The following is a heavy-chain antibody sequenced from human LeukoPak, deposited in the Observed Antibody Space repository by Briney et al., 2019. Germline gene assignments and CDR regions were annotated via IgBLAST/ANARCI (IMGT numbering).Heavy chain of an antibody. Sequence: SQTLSLTCTVSGASISSGGYYWSWIRQHPGKGLEWIGYIYYSGITYYNPSLKSRVTISVDTSKNQFSPKLSSVTAADTAVYYGTTAPRDSSGYKGLSGFDYWGQGTLVTVSS. CDR1: GASISSGGYY. V-gene: IGHV4-31*03. J-gene: IGHJ4*02. D-gene: IGHD3-22*01. CDR3: TTAPRDSSGYKGLSGFDY. CDR2: IYYSGIT.